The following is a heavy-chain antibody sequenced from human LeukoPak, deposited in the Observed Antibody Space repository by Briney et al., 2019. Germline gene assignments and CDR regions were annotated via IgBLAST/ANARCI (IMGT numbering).Heavy chain of an antibody. CDR1: GFTFSGYA. CDR2: ISGSGGST. CDR3: AKGTISLGIKFDY. V-gene: IGHV3-23*01. J-gene: IGHJ4*02. D-gene: IGHD1-7*01. Sequence: GGSLRLSCAASGFTFSGYAMSWVRQAPGKGLEWVSAISGSGGSTYYADSVKGRFTISRDNSKNTLYLQMNSLRAEDTAVYYCAKGTISLGIKFDYWGQGTLVTVSS.